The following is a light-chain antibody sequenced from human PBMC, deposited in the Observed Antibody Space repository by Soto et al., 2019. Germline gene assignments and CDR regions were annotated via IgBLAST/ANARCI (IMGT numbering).Light chain of an antibody. Sequence: QSVLTQPPSASGSPGQSVTISCTGTSSDVGTYNYVSWYQQHPGKAPKFITYEVSKRLSGVPDRFSGSKSGNTASLTVSGLQAEDEADYYCSSYAGSNNFVFGTGTKVTVL. CDR1: SSDVGTYNY. CDR2: EVS. V-gene: IGLV2-8*01. J-gene: IGLJ1*01. CDR3: SSYAGSNNFV.